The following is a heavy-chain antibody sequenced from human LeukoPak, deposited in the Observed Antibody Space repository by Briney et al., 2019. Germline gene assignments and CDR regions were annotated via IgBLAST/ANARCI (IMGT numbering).Heavy chain of an antibody. CDR2: IYRGGST. Sequence: GGSLRLSCAASGFTVSSNYMSWVRQAPGKGLEWVSVIYRGGSTYYADSVKGRFTISRDNSKNTLYLQMNSLRAEDTAVYYCAREGLGEPFDYWGQGTLVTVSS. J-gene: IGHJ4*02. V-gene: IGHV3-66*01. CDR1: GFTVSSNY. CDR3: AREGLGEPFDY. D-gene: IGHD3-16*01.